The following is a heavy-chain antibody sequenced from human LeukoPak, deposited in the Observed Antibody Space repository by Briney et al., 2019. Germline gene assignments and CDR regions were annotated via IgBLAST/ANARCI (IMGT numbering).Heavy chain of an antibody. D-gene: IGHD6-13*01. J-gene: IGHJ4*02. CDR2: ISYSETT. Sequence: SATLSLTCTVSGSSISGYYRSWVRQPPGKGREWIVCISYSETTNYNPSHNTRVTLSVNTSKNHSSLELTSVTAADKAVYNCARQNPAASGQGLDYWGQGTLVTVSS. CDR1: GSSISGYY. CDR3: ARQNPAASGQGLDY. V-gene: IGHV4-59*08.